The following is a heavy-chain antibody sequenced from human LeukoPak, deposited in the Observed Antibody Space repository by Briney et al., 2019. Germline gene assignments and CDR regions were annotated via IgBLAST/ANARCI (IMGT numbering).Heavy chain of an antibody. J-gene: IGHJ4*02. Sequence: SETLSLTCTVSGGSMTDYYWSWIRQPPGRELEWIGYICYSGTTYYNPSLKSRVTMSVDTSKKQFSLKLSSVTAADTAVYFCARNYDRMDYWGQGTLVTVSS. CDR2: ICYSGTT. CDR3: ARNYDRMDY. CDR1: GGSMTDYY. V-gene: IGHV4-59*01. D-gene: IGHD3-16*01.